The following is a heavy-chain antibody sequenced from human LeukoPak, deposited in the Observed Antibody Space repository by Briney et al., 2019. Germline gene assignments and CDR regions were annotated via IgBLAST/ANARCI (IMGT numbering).Heavy chain of an antibody. Sequence: ASVKVSCKASGGTFISYAISWVRQAPGQGLEWMGGIIPIFGTANYAQKFQGRVTITADESTSTAYMELSSLRSEDTAVYYCARFRDRLGAQAEPYYFDYWGQGTLVTVSS. CDR1: GGTFISYA. CDR2: IIPIFGTA. J-gene: IGHJ4*02. V-gene: IGHV1-69*13. D-gene: IGHD3-16*01. CDR3: ARFRDRLGAQAEPYYFDY.